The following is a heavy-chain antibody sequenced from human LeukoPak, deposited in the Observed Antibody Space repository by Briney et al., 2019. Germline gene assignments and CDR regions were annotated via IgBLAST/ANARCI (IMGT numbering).Heavy chain of an antibody. Sequence: GASVNVSCKASRGTFSNYAITWVRQAPGQGLEWMRGIIPIFGTANYAQKFQGRIAITADESTSTAYMELTSLRSEDSAVDYCARGYCSSATCRQFDYWGEGALVTVSS. CDR2: IIPIFGTA. V-gene: IGHV1-69*13. CDR1: RGTFSNYA. CDR3: ARGYCSSATCRQFDY. J-gene: IGHJ4*02. D-gene: IGHD2-2*01.